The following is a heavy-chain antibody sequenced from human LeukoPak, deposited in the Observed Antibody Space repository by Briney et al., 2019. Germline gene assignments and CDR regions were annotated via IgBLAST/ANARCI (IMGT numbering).Heavy chain of an antibody. CDR1: GYSFTSYW. J-gene: IGHJ4*02. V-gene: IGHV5-51*01. CDR3: AREDTAMAFDY. CDR2: IYPGDSDT. D-gene: IGHD5-18*01. Sequence: GESLKISCKGSGYSFTSYWISWVRQMPAKGLEWRGIIYPGDSDTRYSPSFQGQVTISADKSISTAYLQWSSLKASDTAMYYCAREDTAMAFDYWGQGTLVTVSS.